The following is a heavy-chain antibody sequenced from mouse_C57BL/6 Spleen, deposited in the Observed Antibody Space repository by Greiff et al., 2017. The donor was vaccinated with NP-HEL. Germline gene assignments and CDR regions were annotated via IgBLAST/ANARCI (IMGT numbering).Heavy chain of an antibody. J-gene: IGHJ1*03. CDR1: GFSLTSYA. V-gene: IGHV2-9-1*01. CDR3: ARKATMVTGGYFDV. CDR2: IWTGGGT. D-gene: IGHD2-2*01. Sequence: VQLVESGPGLVAPSQSLSITCTVSGFSLTSYAISWVRQPPGKGLEWLGVIWTGGGTNYNSALKSRLSISKDNSKSQVFLKMNSLQTDDTARYYCARKATMVTGGYFDVWGTRTTVTVSS.